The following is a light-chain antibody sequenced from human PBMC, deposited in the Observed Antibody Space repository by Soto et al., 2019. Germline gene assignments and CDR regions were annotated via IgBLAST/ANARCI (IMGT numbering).Light chain of an antibody. CDR1: QSVSSSY. CDR2: GAS. J-gene: IGKJ1*01. CDR3: QQYGSSSWT. Sequence: EIVLTQSPDTLSLSPGERATLSCRASQSVSSSYLVWYQQKPGQPPRLLMYGASSRATGIPDRFSGSGSGTDFTLTISRLEPEDFAVYYCQQYGSSSWTFGQGTKVEIK. V-gene: IGKV3-20*01.